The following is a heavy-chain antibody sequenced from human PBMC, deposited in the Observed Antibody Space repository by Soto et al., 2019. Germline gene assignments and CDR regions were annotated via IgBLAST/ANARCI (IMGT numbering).Heavy chain of an antibody. CDR2: IYPGDSDT. Sequence: GESLKISCKGSGYSFTSYWIGWVRQMPGKGLEWMGIIYPGDSDTRYSPSFQGQVTISADKSISTAYLQWSSLKASDTAMYYCARHGKRFGELLDHMDVWGKGTTVTVSS. CDR1: GYSFTSYW. J-gene: IGHJ6*04. V-gene: IGHV5-51*01. CDR3: ARHGKRFGELLDHMDV. D-gene: IGHD3-10*01.